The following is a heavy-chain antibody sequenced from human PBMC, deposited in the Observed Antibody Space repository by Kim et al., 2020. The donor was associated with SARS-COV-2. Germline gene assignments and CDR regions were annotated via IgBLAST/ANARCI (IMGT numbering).Heavy chain of an antibody. CDR3: ARYRSLGSTLYYYFDY. J-gene: IGHJ4*02. CDR1: GFTFSNYA. CDR2: ISSSSGKI. Sequence: GGSLRLSCAASGFTFSNYAINWVRQAPGKGLEWVSYISSSSGKIDYADSVKGRFTISRDNAKNSVYLQMNSLRDEDTAVYYCARYRSLGSTLYYYFDYWGQGALVAVSS. V-gene: IGHV3-48*02. D-gene: IGHD6-13*01.